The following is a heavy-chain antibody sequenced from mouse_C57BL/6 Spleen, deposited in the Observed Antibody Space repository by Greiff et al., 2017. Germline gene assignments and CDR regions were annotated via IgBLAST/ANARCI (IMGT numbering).Heavy chain of an antibody. V-gene: IGHV3-6*01. D-gene: IGHD2-14*01. CDR2: ISYDGSN. CDR3: ARDLDRVWFAY. CDR1: GYSITSGYY. Sequence: EVQLVESGPGLVKPSQSLSLTCSVTGYSITSGYYWNWIRQFPGNKLEWMGYISYDGSNNYNPSLKNRISITRDTSKNQFFLKLNSVTTEDTATYYCARDLDRVWFAYWGQGTLVTVSA. J-gene: IGHJ3*01.